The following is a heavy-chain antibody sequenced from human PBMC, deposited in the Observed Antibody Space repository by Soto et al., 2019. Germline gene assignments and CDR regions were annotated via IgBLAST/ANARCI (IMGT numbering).Heavy chain of an antibody. CDR2: IYHSGST. Sequence: PSETLSLTCAVSGGYISSGGYSWSWIRQPPGKGLEWIGYIYHSGSTYYNPSLKSRVTISVDRSRNQFSLKLSSVTAADTAVYYCARAGNGSGSSSRSEYNWFDPWGQGTLVTVSS. CDR1: GGYISSGGYS. D-gene: IGHD3-10*01. V-gene: IGHV4-30-2*01. J-gene: IGHJ5*02. CDR3: ARAGNGSGSSSRSEYNWFDP.